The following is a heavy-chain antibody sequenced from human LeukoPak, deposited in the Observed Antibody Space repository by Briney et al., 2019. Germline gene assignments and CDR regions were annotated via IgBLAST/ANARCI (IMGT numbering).Heavy chain of an antibody. CDR3: ARVISFGELADS. CDR2: ISYDGSNK. V-gene: IGHV3-30-3*01. D-gene: IGHD3-10*01. Sequence: GGSLRLSCAASGFTFSSYAIHWVRQAPGKGLEWVAVISYDGSNKYYADSVKGRFTISRDNSKNTLYLQMNSLRAEDTAVYYCARVISFGELADSWGQGTLVTVSS. CDR1: GFTFSSYA. J-gene: IGHJ4*02.